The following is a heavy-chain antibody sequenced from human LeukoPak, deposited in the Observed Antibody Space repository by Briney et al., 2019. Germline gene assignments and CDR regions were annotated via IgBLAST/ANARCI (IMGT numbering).Heavy chain of an antibody. CDR1: GFTFSSYA. Sequence: GRSLRLSCAASGFTFSSYAMHWVRQAPGKGLEWVVVISYDGSNKYYADSVKGRFTISRDNSRNTLSLQMSSLRDEDTGVYYCAKGLRTGVGPYMGYHYYMDVWGKGATVTVSS. D-gene: IGHD3-16*01. CDR2: ISYDGSNK. CDR3: AKGLRTGVGPYMGYHYYMDV. J-gene: IGHJ6*03. V-gene: IGHV3-30-3*01.